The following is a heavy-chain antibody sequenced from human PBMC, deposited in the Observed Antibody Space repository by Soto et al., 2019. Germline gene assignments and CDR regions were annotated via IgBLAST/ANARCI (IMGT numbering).Heavy chain of an antibody. D-gene: IGHD6-19*01. V-gene: IGHV3-7*03. J-gene: IGHJ4*02. CDR1: GFTFISSF. Sequence: VGSLRLSCVASGFTFISSFMGWIRQAPGKGLEWVANINQDGGVTYYVDSVEGRFTISRDNTKDSLYLQMNSLRGEDTAIYYCARYYRGSGRYFFDYWGQGTPVTVSS. CDR3: ARYYRGSGRYFFDY. CDR2: INQDGGVT.